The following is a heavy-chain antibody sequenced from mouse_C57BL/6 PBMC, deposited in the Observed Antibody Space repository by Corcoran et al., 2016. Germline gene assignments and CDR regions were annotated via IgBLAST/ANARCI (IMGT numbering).Heavy chain of an antibody. Sequence: EVQLQQSGPVLVKPGASVKIPCKASGYTFTDYNMDWVKQSHGKSLEWIGDINPNNGGTIYNQKFKGKATLTVDKSSSTAYMELRSLTSEDTAVYYCARSGDSAYYYAMDYWGQGTSVTVSS. CDR3: ARSGDSAYYYAMDY. V-gene: IGHV1-18*01. J-gene: IGHJ4*01. CDR1: GYTFTDYN. D-gene: IGHD2-12*01. CDR2: INPNNGGT.